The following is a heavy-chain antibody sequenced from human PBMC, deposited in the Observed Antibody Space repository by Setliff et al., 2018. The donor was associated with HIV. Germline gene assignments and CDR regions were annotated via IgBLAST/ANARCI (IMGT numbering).Heavy chain of an antibody. J-gene: IGHJ4*02. Sequence: PGGSLRLSCAASGFTFDDYAMHWVRHAPGKGLEWVSGINWSSRNMCNAHPVKGRFTISGDNGKSFLDLQMYSLRAEDTALYYCAKDRWYSRGYSTTWVEGPFDYWGQGTMVTVSS. D-gene: IGHD5-18*01. CDR1: GFTFDDYA. V-gene: IGHV3-9*01. CDR2: INWSSRNM. CDR3: AKDRWYSRGYSTTWVEGPFDY.